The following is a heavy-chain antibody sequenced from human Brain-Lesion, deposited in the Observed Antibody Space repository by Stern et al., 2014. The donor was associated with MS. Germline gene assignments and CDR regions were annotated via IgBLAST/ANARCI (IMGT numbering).Heavy chain of an antibody. V-gene: IGHV3-23*04. J-gene: IGHJ6*02. CDR3: ASRTRYYGMDV. D-gene: IGHD1-14*01. Sequence: EVQLVESGGGLVQPGGSLRLACAASGFSFSNYAMTWVRQAPGKGLEWVSGISASGGSTYHADYVKGRFTIFRDNSKNTVYLRMNGLRVEDTAVYYCASRTRYYGMDVWGQGTTVTVSS. CDR1: GFSFSNYA. CDR2: ISASGGST.